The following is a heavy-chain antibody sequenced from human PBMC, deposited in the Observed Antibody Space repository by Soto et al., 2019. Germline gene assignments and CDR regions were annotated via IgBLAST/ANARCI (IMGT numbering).Heavy chain of an antibody. CDR1: GGTFSTYA. CDR2: IIPMFGTA. CDR3: ASGIQLWLRRINNGYSG. V-gene: IGHV1-69*12. Sequence: QVQLVQSGAEGKKPESSVKVSCKAPGGTFSTYAISWVRQAPGQGLEWMGGIIPMFGTANYAQRFPDRVTITADESTNTVYMELSSLRSEDTAVYLCASGIQLWLRRINNGYSGWGQGTLVTVSS. J-gene: IGHJ4*02. D-gene: IGHD5-18*01.